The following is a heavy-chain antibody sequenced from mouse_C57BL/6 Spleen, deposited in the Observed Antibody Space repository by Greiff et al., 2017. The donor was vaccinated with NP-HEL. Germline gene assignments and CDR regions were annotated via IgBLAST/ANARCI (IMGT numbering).Heavy chain of an antibody. CDR2: IDPETGGT. CDR1: GYTFTDYE. V-gene: IGHV1-15*01. D-gene: IGHD4-1*01. J-gene: IGHJ2*01. CDR3: TRSYLGY. Sequence: QVQLKESGAELVRPGASVTLSCKASGYTFTDYEMHWVKQTPVHGLEWIGAIDPETGGTAYNQKFKGKAILTADKSSSTAYMELRSLTSEDSAVYYCTRSYLGYWGQGTTLTVSS.